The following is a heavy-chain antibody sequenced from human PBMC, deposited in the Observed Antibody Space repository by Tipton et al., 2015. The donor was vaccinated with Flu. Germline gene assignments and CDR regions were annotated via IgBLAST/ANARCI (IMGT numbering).Heavy chain of an antibody. V-gene: IGHV4-59*01. CDR1: GGSISSYY. D-gene: IGHD6-19*01. CDR2: IYYSGST. J-gene: IGHJ2*01. Sequence: TLSLTCTVSGGSISSYYWSWIRQPPGKGLEWIGYIYYSGSTNYNPTLKSRVTISVDTSKNQFSLKLSSVTAADTAVYYCARGIGVAREAGWYVDLWGRGSRVSVS. CDR3: ARGIGVAREAGWYVDL.